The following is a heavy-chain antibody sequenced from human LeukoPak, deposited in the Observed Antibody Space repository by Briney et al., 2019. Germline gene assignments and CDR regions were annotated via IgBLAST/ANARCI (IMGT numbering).Heavy chain of an antibody. V-gene: IGHV3-66*02. CDR2: MYSGGST. Sequence: GGSLRLSCAASGFTVSSNFMSWVRQAPGKGLEGVSVMYSGGSTYYADSVKGRFTISGDNSKNTLYLQMNSLRPEDTAVYARGSRNVYFDYWGQGTLVTVSS. J-gene: IGHJ4*02. D-gene: IGHD2-8*01. CDR1: GFTVSSNF. CDR3: GSRNVYFDY.